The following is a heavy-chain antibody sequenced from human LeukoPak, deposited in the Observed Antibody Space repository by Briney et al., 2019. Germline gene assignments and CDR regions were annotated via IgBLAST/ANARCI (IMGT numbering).Heavy chain of an antibody. V-gene: IGHV1-69*13. Sequence: SVKVSCKASGGTFSSYAISWVRQAPRQGLEWMGGIIPIFGTANYAQKFQGRVTITADESTSTAYMELSSLRTEDTAVYYCARGFNIMYTKEFDYWGQGTLVTVSS. J-gene: IGHJ4*02. D-gene: IGHD1-1*01. CDR3: ARGFNIMYTKEFDY. CDR2: IIPIFGTA. CDR1: GGTFSSYA.